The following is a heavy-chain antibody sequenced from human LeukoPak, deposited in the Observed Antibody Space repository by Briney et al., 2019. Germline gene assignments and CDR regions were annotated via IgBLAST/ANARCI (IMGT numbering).Heavy chain of an antibody. CDR1: GFTFSSYA. V-gene: IGHV3-23*01. Sequence: GGSLRLSFAASGFTFSSYAMSWVRQAPGKGLEWVSAISGSGGSTYYADSVKGRFTISRDNAKNTLYLQMHSLRAEDTAVYYCARDEPTVTTGPPVGSWGQGTLVTVSS. CDR2: ISGSGGST. CDR3: ARDEPTVTTGPPVGS. J-gene: IGHJ4*02. D-gene: IGHD4-17*01.